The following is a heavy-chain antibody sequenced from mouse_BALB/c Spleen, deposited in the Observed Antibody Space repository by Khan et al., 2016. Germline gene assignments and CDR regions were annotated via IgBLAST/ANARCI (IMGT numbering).Heavy chain of an antibody. CDR3: ARTDRRGYFDY. CDR1: GYTFSSYW. Sequence: QVPLQQSGAELLKPGASVKISCKATGYTFSSYWIEWVKQRPGPGLEWIGEILPGSGSTNYNEKFRGKATFTADTSSNTAYMQLSSLTSEDSAVHYGARTDRRGYFDYGGQGTTLTVSS. J-gene: IGHJ2*01. V-gene: IGHV1-9*01. CDR2: ILPGSGST.